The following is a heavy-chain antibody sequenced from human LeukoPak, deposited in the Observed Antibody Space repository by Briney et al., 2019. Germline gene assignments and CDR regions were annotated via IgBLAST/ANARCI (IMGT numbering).Heavy chain of an antibody. Sequence: GGSLRLSCAASGFTVSSNYMSWVRQAPGKGLEWVSVIYSGGGTYYADSVKGRFTISRDNSKNTLYLQMNSLRVEDTAVYYCASRGSSGWYQGGFDYWGQGTLVTVSS. D-gene: IGHD6-19*01. J-gene: IGHJ4*02. CDR1: GFTVSSNY. CDR2: IYSGGGT. V-gene: IGHV3-66*01. CDR3: ASRGSSGWYQGGFDY.